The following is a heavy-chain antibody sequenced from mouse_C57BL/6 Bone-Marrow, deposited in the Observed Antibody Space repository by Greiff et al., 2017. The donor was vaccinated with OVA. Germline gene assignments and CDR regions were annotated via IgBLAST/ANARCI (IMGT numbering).Heavy chain of an antibody. D-gene: IGHD1-1*01. J-gene: IGHJ2*01. CDR3: AREGYGSSYVIY. CDR1: GYTFTSYW. CDR2: IYPGSGST. Sequence: QVQLQQPGAELVKPGASVKMSCKASGYTFTSYWITWVKQRPGQGLEWIGDIYPGSGSTNYNEKFKSKATLTVDTSSSTAYMQLSSLTSEDSAVYYCAREGYGSSYVIYWGQGTTLTVSS. V-gene: IGHV1-55*01.